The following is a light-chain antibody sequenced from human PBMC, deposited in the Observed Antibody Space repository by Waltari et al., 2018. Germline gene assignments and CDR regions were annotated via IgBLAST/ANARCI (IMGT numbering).Light chain of an antibody. CDR2: EVS. V-gene: IGLV2-8*01. J-gene: IGLJ2*01. Sequence: QSALAQPPSASGSPGRPVTIPCTGTTSDVWGYNYFSWYQQHPGNAPKLRVYEVSKQPSGVPDRFSGSKSGNTASLTVSGLQAEDEAAYYCSSYAGSNFVVFGGGTKVTVL. CDR3: SSYAGSNFVV. CDR1: TSDVWGYNY.